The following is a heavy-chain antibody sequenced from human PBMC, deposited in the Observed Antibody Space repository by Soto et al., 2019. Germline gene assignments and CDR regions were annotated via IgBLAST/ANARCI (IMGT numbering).Heavy chain of an antibody. CDR1: GFTFSSYS. CDR3: ARRHVGSGRIRDEYYYYGMDV. Sequence: GGSLRLSCAASGFTFSSYSMNWVRQAPGKGLEWVSYISSSSSTIYYADSVKGRFTISRDNAKNSLYLQMNSLRDEDTAVYYCARRHVGSGRIRDEYYYYGMDVWGQGTTVTVSS. J-gene: IGHJ6*02. V-gene: IGHV3-48*02. CDR2: ISSSSSTI. D-gene: IGHD3-10*01.